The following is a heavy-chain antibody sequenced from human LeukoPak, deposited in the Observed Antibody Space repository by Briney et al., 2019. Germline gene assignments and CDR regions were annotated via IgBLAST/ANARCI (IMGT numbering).Heavy chain of an antibody. D-gene: IGHD5-12*01. Sequence: GASVKVSCKVSGYILTEVAINWVRQAPGKGLEWIGGFDPEYDEDGETLFAQKFQGRVTVTEDAPTDTAYMVLSSLRSEDTAVYYCAMTDRYAGRPFDYWGQGTLVTVSS. CDR2: FDPEYDEDGET. CDR3: AMTDRYAGRPFDY. J-gene: IGHJ4*02. CDR1: GYILTEVA. V-gene: IGHV1-24*01.